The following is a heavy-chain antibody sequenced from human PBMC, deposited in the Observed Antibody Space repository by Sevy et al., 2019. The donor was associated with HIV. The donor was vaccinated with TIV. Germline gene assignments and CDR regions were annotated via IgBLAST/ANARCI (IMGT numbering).Heavy chain of an antibody. J-gene: IGHJ5*02. CDR1: GFTFSSYA. Sequence: GGSLRLSCAASGFTFSSYAMSWVRQAPGKGLEWVSGISGSGGSTYYADSVNGKFTISSDNSKNTLYLQMNSLRAEDTAVYYCAKPRGDFLSGYWFDPWGQGTLVTVSS. CDR3: AKPRGDFLSGYWFDP. CDR2: ISGSGGST. D-gene: IGHD3-3*01. V-gene: IGHV3-23*01.